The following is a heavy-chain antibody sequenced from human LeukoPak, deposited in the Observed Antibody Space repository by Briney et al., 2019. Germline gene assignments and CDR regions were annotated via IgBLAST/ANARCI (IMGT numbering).Heavy chain of an antibody. D-gene: IGHD3-10*01. Sequence: GGSLRLSCAASGFTFSSYSMNWVRQAPGKGLEWVSSISSSSSYIYYADSVKGRFTISRDNAKNSLYLQMNSLRAEDTAVYYCAKDTRITMVRGVIMYYWGQGTLVTVSS. CDR2: ISSSSSYI. V-gene: IGHV3-21*04. CDR1: GFTFSSYS. CDR3: AKDTRITMVRGVIMYY. J-gene: IGHJ4*02.